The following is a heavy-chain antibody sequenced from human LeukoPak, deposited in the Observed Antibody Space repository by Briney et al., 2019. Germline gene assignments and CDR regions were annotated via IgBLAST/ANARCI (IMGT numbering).Heavy chain of an antibody. J-gene: IGHJ4*02. CDR3: AKDLGRYRNNYFDY. Sequence: GGSLRLSCAASGFTFNSYAMSWVRQAPEKGLEWVATISGSGGGTYYAGSLKGRFTISRDDSKNTLYLQMNSLRAEDTAVYYCAKDLGRYRNNYFDYWGQGTLVTVSS. CDR1: GFTFNSYA. D-gene: IGHD1-26*01. V-gene: IGHV3-23*01. CDR2: ISGSGGGT.